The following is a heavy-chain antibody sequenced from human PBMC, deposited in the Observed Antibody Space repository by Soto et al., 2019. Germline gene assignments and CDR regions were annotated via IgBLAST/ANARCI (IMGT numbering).Heavy chain of an antibody. CDR1: GFIFSKYA. D-gene: IGHD6-6*01. V-gene: IGHV3-23*01. CDR3: AKVVSSSSSRAFDI. CDR2: ISGSGGST. J-gene: IGHJ3*02. Sequence: GGSLRLSCAASGFIFSKYAMHWVRQAPGKGLEWVSAISGSGGSTYYADSVKGRFTISRDNSKNTLYLQMNSLRAEDTAVYYCAKVVSSSSSRAFDIWGQGTMVTVSS.